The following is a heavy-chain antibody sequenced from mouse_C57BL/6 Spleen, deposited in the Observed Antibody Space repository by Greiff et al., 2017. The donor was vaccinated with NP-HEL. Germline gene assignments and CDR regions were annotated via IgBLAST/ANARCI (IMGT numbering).Heavy chain of an antibody. CDR3: ARFGSSLMDY. CDR1: GFTFTDYY. V-gene: IGHV7-3*01. J-gene: IGHJ4*01. Sequence: DVMLVESGGGLVQPGGSLSLSCAASGFTFTDYYMSWVRQPPGKALEWLGFIRNKANGYTTEYSASVKGRFTISRDNSQSILYLQMNALRAEDSATYYCARFGSSLMDYWGQGTSVTVSS. D-gene: IGHD1-1*01. CDR2: IRNKANGYTT.